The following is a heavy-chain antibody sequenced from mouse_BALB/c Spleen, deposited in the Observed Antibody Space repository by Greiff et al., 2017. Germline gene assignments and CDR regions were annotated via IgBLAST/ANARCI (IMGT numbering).Heavy chain of an antibody. V-gene: IGHV5-6-5*01. CDR1: GFTFSSYA. D-gene: IGHD2-2*01. Sequence: EVKLQESGGGLVKPGGSLKLSCAASGFTFSSYAMSWVRQTPEKRLEWVASISSGGSTYYPDSVKGRFTISRDNARNILYLQMSSLRSEDTAMYYCARGGDDVGAMDYWGQGTSVTVSS. CDR3: ARGGDDVGAMDY. CDR2: ISSGGST. J-gene: IGHJ4*01.